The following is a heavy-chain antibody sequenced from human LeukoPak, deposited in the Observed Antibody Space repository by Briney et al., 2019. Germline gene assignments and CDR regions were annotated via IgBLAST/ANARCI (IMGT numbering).Heavy chain of an antibody. V-gene: IGHV3-23*01. Sequence: GGSLRPSCAASGFTFSSYAMSWVRQAPGKGLEWVSAISGSGGSTYYADSVKGRFTISRDNSKNTLYLQMNSLRAEDTAVYYCAKTPFYYGSGSYIPYFGYWGQGTLVTVSS. CDR3: AKTPFYYGSGSYIPYFGY. CDR2: ISGSGGST. J-gene: IGHJ4*02. CDR1: GFTFSSYA. D-gene: IGHD3-10*01.